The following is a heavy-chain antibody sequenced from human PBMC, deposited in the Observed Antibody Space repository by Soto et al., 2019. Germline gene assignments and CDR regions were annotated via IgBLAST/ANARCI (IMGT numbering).Heavy chain of an antibody. J-gene: IGHJ6*02. Sequence: TLRLSCAASGFTFSSYAMHWVRQAPGKGLEWVAVISYDGSNKYYVDSAKGRFTISRDNSKNTLYLQMNSLRAEDTAVYYCAREGEYGYNHYGMDVWGQGTTVTVSS. CDR3: AREGEYGYNHYGMDV. CDR2: ISYDGSNK. CDR1: GFTFSSYA. D-gene: IGHD6-6*01. V-gene: IGHV3-30-3*01.